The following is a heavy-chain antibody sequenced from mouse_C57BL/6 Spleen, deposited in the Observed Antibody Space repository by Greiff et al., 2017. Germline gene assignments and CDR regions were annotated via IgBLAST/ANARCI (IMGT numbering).Heavy chain of an antibody. CDR1: GYSFTGYY. J-gene: IGHJ4*01. V-gene: IGHV1-42*01. Sequence: VQLQQSGPELVKPGASVKISCKASGYSFTGYYMNWVKQSPEKSLEWIGEINPSTGGTTYNQKFKAKATLTVDKSSSTAYMQLKSLTSEDSAVYYCARLTTVVGAMGYWGQGTSVTVSS. CDR2: INPSTGGT. D-gene: IGHD1-1*01. CDR3: ARLTTVVGAMGY.